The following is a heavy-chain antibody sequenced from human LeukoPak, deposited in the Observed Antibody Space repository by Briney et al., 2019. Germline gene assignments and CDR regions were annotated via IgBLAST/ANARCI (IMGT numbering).Heavy chain of an antibody. CDR2: IHYSGST. J-gene: IGHJ4*02. CDR3: ARKHRYYYDSSDVDY. CDR1: GGSISSSY. Sequence: SETLSLTCTVSGGSISSSYWSWIRQPPGKGLEWIGYIHYSGSTNYNPSLKSRVTISVDTSKNQFSLKLSSVTAADTAVYYCARKHRYYYDSSDVDYWGQGTLVTVSS. D-gene: IGHD3-22*01. V-gene: IGHV4-59*01.